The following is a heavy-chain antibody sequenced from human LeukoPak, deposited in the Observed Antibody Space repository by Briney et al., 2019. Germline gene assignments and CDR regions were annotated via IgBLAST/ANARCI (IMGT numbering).Heavy chain of an antibody. J-gene: IGHJ3*02. Sequence: GGSLRLSRAVSGFTFSSYWMHWVRQAPGKGLVWVSRINRDGSSTSYADSVKRRFTISRDNTKNTLHLQMNSLRAEDTAVYYCARVVLRVHRMSNDAFDIWGQGTMVTVSS. CDR2: INRDGSST. CDR1: GFTFSSYW. V-gene: IGHV3-74*01. D-gene: IGHD2-15*01. CDR3: ARVVLRVHRMSNDAFDI.